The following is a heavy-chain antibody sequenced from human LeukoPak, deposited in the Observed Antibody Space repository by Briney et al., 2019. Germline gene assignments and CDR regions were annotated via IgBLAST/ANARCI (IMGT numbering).Heavy chain of an antibody. CDR3: ARDMRVAAAGFDF. Sequence: PSETLSLTCAVYGGSFSGYYWSWIRQPPGKGLEWIGEINHSGSTNYNPSLKSRVTISVDTSKNQFSLELSSVTAADTAVYYCARDMRVAAAGFDFWGQGTLVTVSS. D-gene: IGHD6-13*01. CDR2: INHSGST. V-gene: IGHV4-34*01. J-gene: IGHJ4*02. CDR1: GGSFSGYY.